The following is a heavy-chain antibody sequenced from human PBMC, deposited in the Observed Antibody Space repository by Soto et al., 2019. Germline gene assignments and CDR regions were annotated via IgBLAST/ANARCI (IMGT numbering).Heavy chain of an antibody. J-gene: IGHJ6*02. V-gene: IGHV3-23*01. D-gene: IGHD3-3*01. CDR1: VFTCSKYA. CDR2: INSYEHGP. CDR3: ARGGVYGGDHYYTAMDV. Sequence: WGSLRLSCSASVFTCSKYALTWLRQSPGKGLEWVSAINSYEHGPYYIDSMRGRFTISRDNSKNMVYLQMNDLRADDSAVYYCARGGVYGGDHYYTAMDVWGQGTTVTVS.